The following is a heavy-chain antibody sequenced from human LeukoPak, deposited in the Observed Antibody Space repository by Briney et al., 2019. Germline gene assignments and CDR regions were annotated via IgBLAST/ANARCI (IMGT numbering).Heavy chain of an antibody. CDR1: GFSFSAYW. CDR3: GRFGYVAGVDL. CDR2: INPVGTAT. V-gene: IGHV3-7*01. J-gene: IGHJ4*02. Sequence: GSLRLSFAASGFSFSAYWMTWVRPASGAGLEFVANINPVGTATYYADPVKGRFTISRDNAKNLVYLQMNSLRAEDAAVYHCGRFGYVAGVDLWGQGTLVTVSS. D-gene: IGHD6-19*01.